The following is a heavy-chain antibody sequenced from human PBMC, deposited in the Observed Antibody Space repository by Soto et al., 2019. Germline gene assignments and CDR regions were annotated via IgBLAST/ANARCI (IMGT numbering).Heavy chain of an antibody. V-gene: IGHV3-23*01. D-gene: IGHD1-7*01. CDR1: GFTFSSYA. CDR2: ISGSGGST. Sequence: GGSLRLSCAASGFTFSSYAMSWVRQAPGKGLEWVSAISGSGGSTYYADSVKGRFTISRDNSKNTLYLQMNSLKTEDTAVYYCTTDLNYADYYYYYGMDVWGQGTTVTVSS. J-gene: IGHJ6*02. CDR3: TTDLNYADYYYYYGMDV.